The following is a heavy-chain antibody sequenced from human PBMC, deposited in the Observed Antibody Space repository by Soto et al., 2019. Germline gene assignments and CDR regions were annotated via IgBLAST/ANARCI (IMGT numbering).Heavy chain of an antibody. V-gene: IGHV2-5*02. CDR2: IYWDDDK. CDR1: GFSLTTRGVG. J-gene: IGHJ5*02. Sequence: QITLKESGPTLVKPTQTLTLTCTFSGFSLTTRGVGVGWIRQPPGTALECLALIYWDDDKRYSPSLQSRLSITKDTSKNQVVLTMTNVDPVETATYYCAHIPDYYQYDWFDPWGQGTLVSVSS. D-gene: IGHD3-16*01. CDR3: AHIPDYYQYDWFDP.